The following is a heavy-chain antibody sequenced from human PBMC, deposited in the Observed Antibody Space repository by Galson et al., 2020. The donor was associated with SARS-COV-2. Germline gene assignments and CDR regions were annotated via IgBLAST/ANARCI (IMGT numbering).Heavy chain of an antibody. J-gene: IGHJ4*02. V-gene: IGHV4-59*13. CDR1: GGSISSYY. D-gene: IGHD6-19*01. CDR2: IYYSGST. Sequence: SETLSLTCTVSGGSISSYYWSWIRQPPGKGLEWIGYIYYSGSTNYNPSLKSRVTISVDTSKNQFSLKLSSVTAADTAVYYCAREVSYSSGVYFDYWGQGTLVTVSS. CDR3: AREVSYSSGVYFDY.